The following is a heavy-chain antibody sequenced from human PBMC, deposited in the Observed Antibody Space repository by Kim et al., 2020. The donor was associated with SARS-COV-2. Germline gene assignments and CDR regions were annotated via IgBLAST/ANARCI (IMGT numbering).Heavy chain of an antibody. CDR2: IYSGGST. CDR3: AREVRIQLPSDYYYGMDV. Sequence: GGSLRLSCAASGFTVSSNYMSWVRQAPGKGLEWVSVIYSGGSTYYADSVKGRFTISRDNSKNTLYLQMNSLRAEDTAMYYCAREVRIQLPSDYYYGMDVWGQGTTVTVSS. D-gene: IGHD5-18*01. CDR1: GFTVSSNY. V-gene: IGHV3-53*01. J-gene: IGHJ6*02.